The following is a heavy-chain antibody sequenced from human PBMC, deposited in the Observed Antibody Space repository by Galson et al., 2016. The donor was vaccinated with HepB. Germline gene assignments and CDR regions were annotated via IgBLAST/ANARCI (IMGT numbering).Heavy chain of an antibody. J-gene: IGHJ5*02. CDR1: GITFSSYA. Sequence: SLRLSCAASGITFSSYAMHWVRQAPGKGLEWVAVISYDGSNKYYADSVKGRFTISRDNSKNTLYLQMNSLRAEDTAVYYCARGHLTVNTYFCWFDPWGQGTLVTVSS. D-gene: IGHD4-17*01. V-gene: IGHV3-30-3*01. CDR3: ARGHLTVNTYFCWFDP. CDR2: ISYDGSNK.